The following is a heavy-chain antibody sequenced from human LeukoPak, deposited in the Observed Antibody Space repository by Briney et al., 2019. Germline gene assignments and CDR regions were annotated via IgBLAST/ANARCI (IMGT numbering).Heavy chain of an antibody. J-gene: IGHJ5*02. CDR2: IYYSGST. V-gene: IGHV4-59*08. CDR3: ARQTLGGRFHGNWFDP. CDR1: GGSISSYY. Sequence: SETLSLTCTVSGGSISSYYWSWIRQPPGKGLEWIGYIYYSGSTNYNPSLKSRVTISVDTSKNQFSLKLGSVTAADTAVYYCARQTLGGRFHGNWFDPWGQGTLVTVSS. D-gene: IGHD2-15*01.